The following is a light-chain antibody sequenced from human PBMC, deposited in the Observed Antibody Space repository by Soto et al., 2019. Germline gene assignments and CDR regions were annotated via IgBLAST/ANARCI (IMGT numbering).Light chain of an antibody. J-gene: IGKJ5*01. CDR1: RDIGKY. V-gene: IGKV1-33*01. CDR3: QRYDSLPPT. Sequence: DIQMTPSPSSLSASVGDRVTITCQASRDIGKYLNWFQEKPGKAPKLLIYDASNLQTGAPSRFSGSGSGTDFTFTISSLQPEDFATYYCQRYDSLPPTFGQGTRLEIK. CDR2: DAS.